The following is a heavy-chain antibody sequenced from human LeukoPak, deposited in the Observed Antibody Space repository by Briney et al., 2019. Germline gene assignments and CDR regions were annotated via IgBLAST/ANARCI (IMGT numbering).Heavy chain of an antibody. CDR2: ISYDGSNK. CDR3: AKELRYYDFWSGYYSPYYFDY. J-gene: IGHJ4*02. D-gene: IGHD3-3*01. CDR1: GFTFRDYV. Sequence: GGSLRLSCAASGFTFRDYVISWVRQAPGKGLEWVAVISYDGSNKYYADSVKGRFTISRDNSKNTLYLQMNSLRAEDTAVYYCAKELRYYDFWSGYYSPYYFDYWGQGTLVTVSS. V-gene: IGHV3-30*18.